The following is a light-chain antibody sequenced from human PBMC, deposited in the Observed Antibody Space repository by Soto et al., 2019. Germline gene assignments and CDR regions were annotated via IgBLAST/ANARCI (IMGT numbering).Light chain of an antibody. V-gene: IGKV1-9*01. Sequence: DIQLTQSPSFLSASVGDRVTITCRASQGISSYLAWYQQEPGKAPKLLIYAASTLQSGVPSRFSGSGSGTEFTLTISSLQPEDFGTYYCQQFNSYPRAFGPGTKVDIK. J-gene: IGKJ3*01. CDR3: QQFNSYPRA. CDR2: AAS. CDR1: QGISSY.